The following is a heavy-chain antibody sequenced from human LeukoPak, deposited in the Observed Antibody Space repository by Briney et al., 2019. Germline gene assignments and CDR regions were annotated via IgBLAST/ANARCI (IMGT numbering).Heavy chain of an antibody. CDR2: ISAYNGNT. CDR1: GYTFTSYG. D-gene: IGHD3-22*01. CDR3: AREYYYDSSGYRYYYYGMDV. Sequence: ASVKVSCKASGYTFTSYGISWVRQAPGQGLEWMGWISAYNGNTNYAQKLQSRVTMTTDTSTSTAYMELRSLRSDDTAVYYCAREYYYDSSGYRYYYYGMDVWGQGTTVTVSS. J-gene: IGHJ6*02. V-gene: IGHV1-18*01.